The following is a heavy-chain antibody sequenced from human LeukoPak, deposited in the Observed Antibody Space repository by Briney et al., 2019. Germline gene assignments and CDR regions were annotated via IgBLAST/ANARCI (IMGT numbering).Heavy chain of an antibody. D-gene: IGHD2-15*01. V-gene: IGHV4-59*12. CDR3: ARDRLYCSGGSCYSGFDY. CDR2: VYYSGTA. J-gene: IGHJ4*02. Sequence: SETLSLTCSLSGGSISTYYWSWIRQPPGKGLEWIGNVYYSGTATYSPSLKSRVTMSVDTSQNQFSLRLSSVTAADTAVYYCARDRLYCSGGSCYSGFDYWGQGTLVTVSS. CDR1: GGSISTYY.